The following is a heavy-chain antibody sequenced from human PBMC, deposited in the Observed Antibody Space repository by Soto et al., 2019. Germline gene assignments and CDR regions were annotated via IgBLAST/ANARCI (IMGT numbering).Heavy chain of an antibody. Sequence: SGPALVNPTETLTLTWTLSGFSLTTGKMGVSCIRQPPGKALEWLAHIFSDNERSYSTSLQGRLTISKDTSGSQVVLSMTNVDPVDTATYYCARMNVDSYQFYYAMDIWGQGTTVTVSS. D-gene: IGHD4-17*01. CDR2: IFSDNER. V-gene: IGHV2-26*01. J-gene: IGHJ6*02. CDR1: GFSLTTGKMG. CDR3: ARMNVDSYQFYYAMDI.